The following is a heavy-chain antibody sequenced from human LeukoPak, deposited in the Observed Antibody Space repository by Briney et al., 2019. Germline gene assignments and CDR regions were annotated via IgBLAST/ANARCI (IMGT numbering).Heavy chain of an antibody. CDR2: ISAGSDYI. CDR3: AKILLIGRWAFDI. D-gene: IGHD2-21*01. Sequence: GGSLRLSCAASGLTFSSYGMSWVRQAPGGAPEWVSSISAGSDYIYYVDSVKGRFTISRDNSKNTLYLQMNNLRAEDAAVYYCAKILLIGRWAFDIWGQGTMVTVSS. J-gene: IGHJ3*02. V-gene: IGHV3-23*01. CDR1: GLTFSSYG.